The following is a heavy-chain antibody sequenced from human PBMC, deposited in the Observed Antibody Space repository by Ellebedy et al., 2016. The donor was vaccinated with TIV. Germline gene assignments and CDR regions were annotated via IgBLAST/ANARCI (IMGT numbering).Heavy chain of an antibody. J-gene: IGHJ4*02. CDR1: GYTLTELS. Sequence: AASVKVSCKISGYTLTELSMHWVRQAPGKGLEWMGGFDPEHDESIYAPNFQGRITMTEDTSTNTAYMELTSLRSEDTAIYFCVPLRIRPDYWGQGTLVTVSS. CDR2: FDPEHDES. D-gene: IGHD1-14*01. V-gene: IGHV1-24*01. CDR3: VPLRIRPDY.